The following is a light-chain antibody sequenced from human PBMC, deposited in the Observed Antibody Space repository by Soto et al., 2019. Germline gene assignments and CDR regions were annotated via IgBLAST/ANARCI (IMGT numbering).Light chain of an antibody. CDR1: QSISSY. CDR2: AAS. J-gene: IGKJ4*01. V-gene: IGKV1-39*01. CDR3: QQSYSTPLT. Sequence: DIQMTHSPSSLSASVGDRVTITCRASQSISSYLNWYQQKPGKAPKLPIYAASSLQSGVPSRFSGSGSGTDFTLTISSLQPEDFATYYCQQSYSTPLTFGGGTKVDIK.